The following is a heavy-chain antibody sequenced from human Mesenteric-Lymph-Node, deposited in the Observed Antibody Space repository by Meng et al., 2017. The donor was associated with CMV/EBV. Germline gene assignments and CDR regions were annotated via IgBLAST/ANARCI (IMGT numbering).Heavy chain of an antibody. CDR3: ARGQGGYAGYVRDGFDY. D-gene: IGHD5-12*01. J-gene: IGHJ4*02. Sequence: YILTTNPMSWVRQAPGQGLEWMGWIDTNTRNPTFAQSFTGRFVFSLDTSVNTAYLEISSLKAEDTAVYYCARGQGGYAGYVRDGFDYWGQGTLVTVSS. V-gene: IGHV7-4-1*02. CDR2: IDTNTRNP. CDR1: YILTTNP.